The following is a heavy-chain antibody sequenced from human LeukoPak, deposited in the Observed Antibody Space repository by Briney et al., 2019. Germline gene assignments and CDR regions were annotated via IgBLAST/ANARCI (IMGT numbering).Heavy chain of an antibody. CDR3: ATGGRSDHIVVVVAALDY. Sequence: ASVKVSCKVSGYTLTELSMHWVRQAPGKGLEWMGGFDPEDGETIYAQKFQGRVTMTEDTSTDTAYMELSSLRSEDTAVYYCATGGRSDHIVVVVAALDYWGQGTLVTVSS. J-gene: IGHJ4*02. D-gene: IGHD2-15*01. CDR2: FDPEDGET. CDR1: GYTLTELS. V-gene: IGHV1-24*01.